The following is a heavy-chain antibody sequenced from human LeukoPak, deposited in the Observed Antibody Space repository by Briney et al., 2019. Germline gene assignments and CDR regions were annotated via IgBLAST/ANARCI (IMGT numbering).Heavy chain of an antibody. Sequence: ASVKVSCKASGYTFNNYYMYWVRQAPGQGLEWMGMINPSGGGTSYAQKFQGRVTMTRDTSTRTVYMEVSSLRPEDTAVYYCARQGAYSSAIGMGYWGQGTLVTVSS. V-gene: IGHV1-46*02. CDR3: ARQGAYSSAIGMGY. CDR2: INPSGGGT. D-gene: IGHD6-19*01. J-gene: IGHJ4*02. CDR1: GYTFNNYY.